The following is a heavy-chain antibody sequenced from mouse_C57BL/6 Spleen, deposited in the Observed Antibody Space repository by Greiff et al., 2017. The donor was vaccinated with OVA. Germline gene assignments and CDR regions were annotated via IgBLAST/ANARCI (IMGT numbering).Heavy chain of an antibody. D-gene: IGHD1-1*01. Sequence: QVQLQQSGAELVKPGASVKLSCKASGYTFTEYTIHCVKQRSGQGLEWIGWFYPGSGSIKYNEKFKDKATLTADKSSSTVYMELSRLTSEDSAVYFCARHEVGSSYRGYAMDYWGQGTSVTVSS. CDR1: GYTFTEYT. J-gene: IGHJ4*01. CDR3: ARHEVGSSYRGYAMDY. V-gene: IGHV1-62-2*01. CDR2: FYPGSGSI.